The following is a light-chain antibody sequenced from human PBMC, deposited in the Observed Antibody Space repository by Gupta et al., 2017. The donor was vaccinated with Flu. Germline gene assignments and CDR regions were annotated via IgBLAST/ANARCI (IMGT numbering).Light chain of an antibody. CDR3: CSYATTYTWV. V-gene: IGLV2-11*03. J-gene: IGLJ3*02. CDR1: FSEVGAYNY. CDR2: DVT. Sequence: TFSEVGAYNYVAWYQQHPGKAPKLIISDVTKRPSGVPERFSGSKSANTASLTISGLQPVDEADYYCCSYATTYTWVFGGGTKLTVL.